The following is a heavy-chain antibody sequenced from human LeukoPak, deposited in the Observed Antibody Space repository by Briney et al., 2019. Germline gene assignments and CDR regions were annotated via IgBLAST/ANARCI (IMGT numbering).Heavy chain of an antibody. CDR1: GFTFSNYE. D-gene: IGHD5-18*01. V-gene: IGHV3-48*03. CDR2: ISSSGSTI. J-gene: IGHJ4*02. CDR3: ARDDSYGLDY. Sequence: GGSLRLSCAASGFTFSNYEMNWVRQAPGKGLEWVSYISSSGSTIYYADSVKGRFTTSRDNAKNSLYLQMNSLRAEDTAVYYCARDDSYGLDYWGQGTRVTVSS.